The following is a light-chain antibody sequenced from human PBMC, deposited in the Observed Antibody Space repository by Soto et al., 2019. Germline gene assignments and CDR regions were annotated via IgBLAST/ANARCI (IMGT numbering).Light chain of an antibody. CDR2: AAS. CDR1: QSVSSNP. V-gene: IGKV3-20*01. Sequence: EIVLTQSPGTLSLSPGESATLSCRASQSVSSNPLAWHQQKPGQAPRLLMYAASSRAAGIPDRFSGSGSGTDFTLTISRLEPEDFAVYYCQQHGSWGITFGPGTKVDI. J-gene: IGKJ3*01. CDR3: QQHGSWGIT.